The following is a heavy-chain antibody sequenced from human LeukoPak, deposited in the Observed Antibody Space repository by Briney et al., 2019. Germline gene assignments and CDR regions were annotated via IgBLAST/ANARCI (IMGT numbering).Heavy chain of an antibody. CDR3: TKAGVVGAKAGFDN. CDR1: GFTFSSYW. Sequence: PGGSLRLSCAASGFTFSSYWMNWVRQAPGKGLEWVSSIDSSSNYIFYADSVKGRFTISRDNAKNSLDLQMNSLRDEDTAIYYCTKAGVVGAKAGFDNWGQGALVTVSS. D-gene: IGHD1-26*01. CDR2: IDSSSNYI. J-gene: IGHJ4*02. V-gene: IGHV3-21*01.